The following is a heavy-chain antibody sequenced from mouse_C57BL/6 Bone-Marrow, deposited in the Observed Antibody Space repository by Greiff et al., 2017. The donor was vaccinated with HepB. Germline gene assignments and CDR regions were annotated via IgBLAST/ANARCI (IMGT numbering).Heavy chain of an antibody. J-gene: IGHJ1*03. Sequence: QVQLQQPGAELVKPGASVKMSCKASGYTFTSYWITWVKQRPGQGLEWIGDIYPGSGSTNYNEKFKSKATLTVVTSSSTAYMQLSSLTSEDSAVYYCARDDYDVYWYFDVWGTGTTVTVSS. CDR2: IYPGSGST. V-gene: IGHV1-55*01. D-gene: IGHD2-4*01. CDR3: ARDDYDVYWYFDV. CDR1: GYTFTSYW.